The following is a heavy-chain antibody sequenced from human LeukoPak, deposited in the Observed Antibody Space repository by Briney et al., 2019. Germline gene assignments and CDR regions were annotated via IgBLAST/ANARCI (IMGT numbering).Heavy chain of an antibody. D-gene: IGHD2-15*01. V-gene: IGHV3-11*01. J-gene: IGHJ4*02. CDR2: ISSSGSTI. CDR1: GFTFSDYY. Sequence: GGSLRLSCAASGFTFSDYYMSWIRQAPGKGLEWVSYISSSGSTIYYADSVKGRFTISRDNAKNSLYLQMNSLRAEDTAVYYCAKGGRYCSGGSCYPGLDYWGQGTLVTVSS. CDR3: AKGGRYCSGGSCYPGLDY.